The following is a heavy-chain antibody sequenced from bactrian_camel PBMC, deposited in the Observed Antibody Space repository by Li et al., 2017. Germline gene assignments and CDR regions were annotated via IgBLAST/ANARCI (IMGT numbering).Heavy chain of an antibody. CDR3: AARPYCGEFYWTRDWEYNS. Sequence: QVQLVESGGGSIQAGGSLRLSCVVSGITSRRNCLAWFRQAPGKEREGVAGIGTSGGHTYYADSVKGRFTVSTDIARNTLYLQMVNLKPEDTALYYCAARPYCGEFYWTRDWEYNSWGPGTQVTVS. D-gene: IGHD1*01. CDR1: GITSRRNC. J-gene: IGHJ4*01. V-gene: IGHV3S1*01. CDR2: IGTSGGHT.